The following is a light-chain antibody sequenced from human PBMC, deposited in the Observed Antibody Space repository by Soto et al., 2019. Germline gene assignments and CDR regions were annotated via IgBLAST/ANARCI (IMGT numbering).Light chain of an antibody. CDR2: GAS. V-gene: IGKV1-8*01. J-gene: IGKJ4*01. CDR3: QQYYSYPLT. CDR1: QAISNY. Sequence: AIRMTQSPSSLSASTGDRVTITCRASQAISNYLAWYQQRPGRAPRLLVFGASRLESGVPSRFSGSGSGTDFSLPIGRLQSEDFATYFCQQYYSYPLTFGGGTKVDIK.